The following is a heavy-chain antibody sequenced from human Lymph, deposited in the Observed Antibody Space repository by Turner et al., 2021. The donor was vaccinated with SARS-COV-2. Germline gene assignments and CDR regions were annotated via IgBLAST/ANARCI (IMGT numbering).Heavy chain of an antibody. CDR3: AKDQGSGSPYWYFHL. CDR1: GFTFDDYT. Sequence: EVQLLESGGVVVQPGGSLRLYCAAFGFTFDDYTLHWVRQAPGKGLEWVSLISWDGGSTYYADSVKGRFTISRDNSKNSLYLQMNSLRTEDTALYYCAKDQGSGSPYWYFHLWGRGTLVTVSS. J-gene: IGHJ2*01. V-gene: IGHV3-43*01. D-gene: IGHD1-26*01. CDR2: ISWDGGST.